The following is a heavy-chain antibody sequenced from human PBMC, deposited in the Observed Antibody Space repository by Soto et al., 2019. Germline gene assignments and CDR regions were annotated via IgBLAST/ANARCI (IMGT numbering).Heavy chain of an antibody. V-gene: IGHV3-23*03. CDR3: ARRTSGYFGY. J-gene: IGHJ4*02. D-gene: IGHD6-19*01. CDR1: GFTFSDYT. CDR2: ILSDYNT. Sequence: EVQLLESGGGLVQPGGSLTLSCAASGFTFSDYTMTWVRQAPGKVLECISVILSDYNTYYAGSVRGRFTISRDNSKNTLYLEMNSLRAEDTAVDYCARRTSGYFGYWGQGALVTVSS.